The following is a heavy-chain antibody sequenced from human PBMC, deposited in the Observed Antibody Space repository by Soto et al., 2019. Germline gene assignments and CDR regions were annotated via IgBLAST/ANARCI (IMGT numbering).Heavy chain of an antibody. D-gene: IGHD3-9*01. Sequence: ASVKVSCKASGYTFTALYMNWVRQAPGQGLEWMGWVNPNTGLTKYAQKFQGRVIMTRDTSINTAYMELSGLTSDDTAVYYCTTLRLDHWGQGTLVTVSS. CDR2: VNPNTGLT. CDR3: TTLRLDH. CDR1: GYTFTALY. V-gene: IGHV1-2*02. J-gene: IGHJ5*02.